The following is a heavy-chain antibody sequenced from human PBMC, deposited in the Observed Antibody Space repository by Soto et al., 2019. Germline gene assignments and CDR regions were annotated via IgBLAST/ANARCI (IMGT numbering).Heavy chain of an antibody. CDR3: GPRGAVAPRGY. Sequence: SETLSLTCTVSGGSISSGGYYWSWIRQDPGKGLEWIGYIYYSGSTYYNPSLKSRVTISVDTSKSQFSLKLSSVTAADTAVYYCGPRGAVAPRGYWGQGTLVTVSS. CDR2: IYYSGST. V-gene: IGHV4-31*03. J-gene: IGHJ4*02. CDR1: GGSISSGGYY. D-gene: IGHD2-15*01.